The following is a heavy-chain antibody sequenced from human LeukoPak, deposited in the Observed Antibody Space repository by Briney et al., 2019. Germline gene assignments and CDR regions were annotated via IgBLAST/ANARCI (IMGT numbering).Heavy chain of an antibody. V-gene: IGHV3-23*01. J-gene: IGHJ3*02. D-gene: IGHD2-15*01. CDR3: AKETVVVVAATPDAYDI. Sequence: GGSLRLSCAASGFTFSSYAMSWVRQAPGKGLEWVSGISGSGGSTHYADSVKDRFTISRDNSKNTLYLQMNSLRAEDTAVYYCAKETVVVVAATPDAYDIWGQGTMVTVSS. CDR2: ISGSGGST. CDR1: GFTFSSYA.